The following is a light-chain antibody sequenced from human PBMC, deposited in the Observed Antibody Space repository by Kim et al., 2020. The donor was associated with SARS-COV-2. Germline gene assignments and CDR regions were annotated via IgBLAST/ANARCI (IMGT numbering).Light chain of an antibody. CDR3: LLYYSGSTRV. Sequence: GGTVTRTCACSTGAVTSGHYPYRFQQKPGQAPKTLIYDTMNKRSWTPARFSGSLLGGKAALTLSGAQPEDEADYYCLLYYSGSTRVFGGGTQLTVL. J-gene: IGLJ3*02. CDR2: DTM. CDR1: TGAVTSGHY. V-gene: IGLV7-46*01.